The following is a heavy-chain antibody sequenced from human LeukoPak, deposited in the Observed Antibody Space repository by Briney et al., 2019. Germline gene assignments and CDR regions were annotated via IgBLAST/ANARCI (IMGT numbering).Heavy chain of an antibody. J-gene: IGHJ4*02. D-gene: IGHD3-22*01. CDR1: GFTFSSYG. CDR2: ISYDGSNK. V-gene: IGHV3-30*18. Sequence: GRSLRLSCAASGFTFSSYGMHWVRQAPGKGLEWVAVISYDGSNKYCADSVKGRFTISRDNSKNTLYLQMNSLRAEDTAVYYCAKDPATYYYDSSGYFDYWGQGTLVTVSS. CDR3: AKDPATYYYDSSGYFDY.